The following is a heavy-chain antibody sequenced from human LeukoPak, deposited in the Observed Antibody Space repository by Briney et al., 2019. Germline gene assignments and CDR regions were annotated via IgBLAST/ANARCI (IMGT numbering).Heavy chain of an antibody. CDR1: GFTFSSYA. Sequence: PGGSLSLSCAASGFTFSSYAMSWVPPAPGQGLEWVSAISGSGGSTSYADPVRGGFTISRDTYKNTLYLQLNSLRAEDTAVYNCAKDLIYDSSGYYGYWGQGTLVTVSS. CDR2: ISGSGGST. D-gene: IGHD3-22*01. V-gene: IGHV3-23*01. CDR3: AKDLIYDSSGYYGY. J-gene: IGHJ4*02.